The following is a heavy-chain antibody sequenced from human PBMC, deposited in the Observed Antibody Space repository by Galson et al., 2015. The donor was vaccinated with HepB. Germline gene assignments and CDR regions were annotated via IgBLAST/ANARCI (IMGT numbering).Heavy chain of an antibody. Sequence: SVKVSCKASGYTFTSYYMHWVRQAPGQGLEWMGIINPSGGSTSYAQKLQGRVTMTRDTSTSTVYMELSSLRSEDTAVYYCARDRSTVTWGGWFDPWGQGTLVTVSS. CDR3: ARDRSTVTWGGWFDP. J-gene: IGHJ5*02. V-gene: IGHV1-46*04. CDR1: GYTFTSYY. D-gene: IGHD4-17*01. CDR2: INPSGGST.